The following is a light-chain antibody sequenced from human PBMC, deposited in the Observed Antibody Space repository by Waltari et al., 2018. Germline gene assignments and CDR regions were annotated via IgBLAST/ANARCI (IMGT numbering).Light chain of an antibody. Sequence: DIQMTQSPSTPYASGRARVTITCRASQSISSWSAWYQQKPGKAPKLLIYKASSLESGVPSRFSGSGSGTEFTLTISSLQPDDFATYYCQQYNSYSLTFGGGTKVEIK. J-gene: IGKJ4*01. CDR1: QSISSW. CDR2: KAS. V-gene: IGKV1-5*03. CDR3: QQYNSYSLT.